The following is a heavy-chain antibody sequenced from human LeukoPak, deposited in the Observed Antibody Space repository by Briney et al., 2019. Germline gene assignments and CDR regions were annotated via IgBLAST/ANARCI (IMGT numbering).Heavy chain of an antibody. J-gene: IGHJ4*02. CDR1: GFTFSSYG. D-gene: IGHD5-24*01. CDR2: ISGSGGST. CDR3: AKDPERWLQLRLGFSD. Sequence: GGTQRLSCAASGFTFSSYGMSWVRQAPGKGLEWVSAISGSGGSTYYADSVKGRFTISRDNSKNTLYLQMNSLRAEDTAVYYCAKDPERWLQLRLGFSDWGQGTLVTVSS. V-gene: IGHV3-23*01.